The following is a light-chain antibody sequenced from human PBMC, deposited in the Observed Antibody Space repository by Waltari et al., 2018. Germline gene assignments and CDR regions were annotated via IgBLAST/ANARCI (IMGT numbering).Light chain of an antibody. CDR2: ASS. Sequence: DIQMTQSPSSLSASVGDRVTITCRASQGISNSLAWYQQKPGKARKLLLDASSTLESGVPSRFSGSGSGTDYTLTISSLQPEDFATYYCEQYFSTPPYTFGQGTKLEI. V-gene: IGKV1-NL1*01. CDR1: QGISNS. CDR3: EQYFSTPPYT. J-gene: IGKJ2*01.